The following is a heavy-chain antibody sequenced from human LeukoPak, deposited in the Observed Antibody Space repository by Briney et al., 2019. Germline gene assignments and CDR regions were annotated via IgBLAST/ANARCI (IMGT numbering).Heavy chain of an antibody. D-gene: IGHD5-18*01. V-gene: IGHV3-15*01. CDR2: IKSKTDGGTT. Sequence: GGSLRLSCAASGFTFSNAWMSWVRQAPGKGLEWVGRIKSKTDGGTTDYAAPVKGRFTISRDDSKNTLYLQMNSLKTEDTAVYYCTTEDTAMVSPFDYWGQGTLVTVS. J-gene: IGHJ4*02. CDR3: TTEDTAMVSPFDY. CDR1: GFTFSNAW.